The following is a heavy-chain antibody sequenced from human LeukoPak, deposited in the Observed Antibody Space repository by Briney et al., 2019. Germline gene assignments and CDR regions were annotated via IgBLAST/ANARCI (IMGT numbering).Heavy chain of an antibody. V-gene: IGHV3-7*01. CDR2: INQDGSQT. CDR3: ARSASIGTVDY. Sequence: GGSLRLSCAVSGFTISYNWMSWVRQAPGKGLEWVANINQDGSQTYYVDSVTGRFTVSRDNAKNSLYLQMNSLRADDTAVYYCARSASIGTVDYWGQGTLVTVSS. CDR1: GFTISYNW. J-gene: IGHJ4*02. D-gene: IGHD6-13*01.